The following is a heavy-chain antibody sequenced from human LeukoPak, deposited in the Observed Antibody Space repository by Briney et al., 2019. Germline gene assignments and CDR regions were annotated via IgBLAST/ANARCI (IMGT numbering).Heavy chain of an antibody. CDR1: GYTFTSCG. CDR3: ARDFITIFGVDSFDY. CDR2: ISAYNGNT. Sequence: ASVKVSCKASGYTFTSCGISWVRQAPGQGLEWMGWISAYNGNTTYAQKLQGRVTMTTDTSTSTAYMELRSLRSDDTAVYYCARDFITIFGVDSFDYWGQGTLVTVSS. J-gene: IGHJ4*02. V-gene: IGHV1-18*01. D-gene: IGHD3-3*01.